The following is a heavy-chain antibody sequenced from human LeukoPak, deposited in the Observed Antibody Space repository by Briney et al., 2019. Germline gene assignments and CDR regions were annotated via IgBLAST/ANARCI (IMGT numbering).Heavy chain of an antibody. CDR2: INPNSGGT. CDR3: ASRYCSGGSCSVLLY. J-gene: IGHJ4*02. Sequence: GASVKVSCKASGYTFTGYYMHWVRQAPGQGLEWMGWINPNSGGTNYAQKFQGRVTMTRDTSISTAYMELSRLRSDDTAVYYCASRYCSGGSCSVLLYWGQGTLVTVSS. D-gene: IGHD2-15*01. V-gene: IGHV1-2*02. CDR1: GYTFTGYY.